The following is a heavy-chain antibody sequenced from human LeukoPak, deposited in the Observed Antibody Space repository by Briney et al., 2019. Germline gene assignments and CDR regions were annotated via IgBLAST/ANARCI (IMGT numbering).Heavy chain of an antibody. V-gene: IGHV4-59*01. D-gene: IGHD2-8*01. CDR1: GGSISSYY. J-gene: IGHJ4*02. Sequence: PSETLSLTCTVSGGSISSYYWSWIRQPPGKGLEWIGYIYYSGSTNYNPSLKSRVTISVDTSKNQFSLKLSSVTAADTAVYYCARDRYCTNGVCSDIDYWGQGTLVTVSS. CDR2: IYYSGST. CDR3: ARDRYCTNGVCSDIDY.